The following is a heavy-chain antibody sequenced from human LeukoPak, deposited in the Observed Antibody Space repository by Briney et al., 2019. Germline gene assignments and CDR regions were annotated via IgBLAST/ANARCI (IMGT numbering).Heavy chain of an antibody. Sequence: GGSLRLSCAASGFTFSSYSMNWVRQTPGKELEWVSSISSSSSYIYYADSVKGRFTISRDNAKNSLYLQMNSLRAEDTAVYYCARRGYYYYGLDVWGQGTTVTVSS. J-gene: IGHJ6*02. V-gene: IGHV3-21*01. CDR1: GFTFSSYS. D-gene: IGHD3-10*01. CDR2: ISSSSSYI. CDR3: ARRGYYYYGLDV.